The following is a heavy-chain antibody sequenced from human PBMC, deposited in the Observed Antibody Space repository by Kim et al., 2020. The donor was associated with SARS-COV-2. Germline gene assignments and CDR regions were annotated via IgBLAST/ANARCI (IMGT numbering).Heavy chain of an antibody. D-gene: IGHD6-13*01. J-gene: IGHJ4*02. Sequence: ASVKVSCKASGYTFTSYAMHWVRQAPGQRLEWMGWINAGNGNTKYSQKVQGRVTITRDTSASTAYMELSSLRSEDTAVYYCAKTGDSSSWFDPHPPLDYWGQGTLVTVSS. V-gene: IGHV1-3*01. CDR3: AKTGDSSSWFDPHPPLDY. CDR1: GYTFTSYA. CDR2: INAGNGNT.